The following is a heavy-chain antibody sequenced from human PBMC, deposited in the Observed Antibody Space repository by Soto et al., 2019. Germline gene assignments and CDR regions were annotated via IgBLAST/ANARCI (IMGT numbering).Heavy chain of an antibody. V-gene: IGHV3-30-3*01. CDR3: ARDLYDSSRVRT. CDR2: ISYDGSNK. Sequence: GSLRLSYAASGFTFSSYAMPWIRQAPGKGLEWVAVISYDGSNKYYADSVKGRFTISRDNSKNTLYLQMNSLRAEDTAVYYCARDLYDSSRVRTWGQGTLVSVSS. CDR1: GFTFSSYA. D-gene: IGHD3-22*01. J-gene: IGHJ4*02.